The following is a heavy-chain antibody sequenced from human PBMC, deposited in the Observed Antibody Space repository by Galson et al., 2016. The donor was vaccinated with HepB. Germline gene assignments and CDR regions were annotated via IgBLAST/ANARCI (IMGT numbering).Heavy chain of an antibody. Sequence: SLRLSCAASGFTFDDHGMHWVRQAPGKGLEWVALISGDGGNTYYADSVKGRFTISRVNRKNSLYLQMNSLRTEDTALYYCAKEEVWRGYYFYYGIDVWGQATMVTVSS. CDR1: GFTFDDHG. D-gene: IGHD3-3*01. V-gene: IGHV3-43*02. J-gene: IGHJ6*02. CDR3: AKEEVWRGYYFYYGIDV. CDR2: ISGDGGNT.